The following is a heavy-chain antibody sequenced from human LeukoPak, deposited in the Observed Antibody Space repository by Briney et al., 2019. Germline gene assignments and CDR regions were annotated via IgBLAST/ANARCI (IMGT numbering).Heavy chain of an antibody. CDR2: MNPKSNNR. J-gene: IGHJ5*02. Sequence: ASAKVSCKASGYTFTNYDVNWVRQATGQGLEWMGWMNPKSNNRGYAQKFQGGVTITTNTSISTAYMELSNLRSEDTAVYYCARALKGNYYSGSGTYRWFAPWGQGTLVTVSS. CDR1: GYTFTNYD. D-gene: IGHD3-10*01. V-gene: IGHV1-8*03. CDR3: ARALKGNYYSGSGTYRWFAP.